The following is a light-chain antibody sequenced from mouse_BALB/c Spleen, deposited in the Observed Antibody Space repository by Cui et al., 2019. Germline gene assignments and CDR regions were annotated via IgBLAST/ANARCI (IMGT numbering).Light chain of an antibody. CDR1: QDINSY. Sequence: DITMTQSLSSMYASLGERVTITCKASQDINSYLSWFQQKPGKSPKTLIYRANRLVDGVPSRFSGSGSGQDYSLTISSLEYEDMGIYYCLQYDEFPWTFGGGTKLEIK. J-gene: IGKJ1*01. CDR3: LQYDEFPWT. V-gene: IGKV14-111*01. CDR2: RAN.